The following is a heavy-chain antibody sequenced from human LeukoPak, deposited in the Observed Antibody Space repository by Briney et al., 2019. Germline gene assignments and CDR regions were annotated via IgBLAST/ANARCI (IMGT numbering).Heavy chain of an antibody. Sequence: SETLSLTCAVSGGSISSSNWWSWVRQPPGKGLEWIGEIYHCGSTNYNPSLKSRVTISVDKSKNQFSLKLSSVTAADTAVYYCARGYSSSWTRSLDYWGQGTLVTVSS. CDR1: GGSISSSNW. J-gene: IGHJ4*02. V-gene: IGHV4-4*02. D-gene: IGHD6-13*01. CDR3: ARGYSSSWTRSLDY. CDR2: IYHCGST.